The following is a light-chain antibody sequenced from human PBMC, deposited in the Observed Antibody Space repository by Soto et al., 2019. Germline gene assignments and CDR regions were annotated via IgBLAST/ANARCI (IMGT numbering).Light chain of an antibody. V-gene: IGLV7-46*01. CDR1: TGAVTSGHY. J-gene: IGLJ7*01. CDR3: LLSYGASYAV. Sequence: QAVVTQGPSLTVSPGGTVTLTCGASTGAVTSGHYPYWFQQKAGQAPRTLIYDTDTKHSWTPARFSGSLLGGKAALTLSGAQPEDEADYYCLLSYGASYAVFGGGTQLTVL. CDR2: DTD.